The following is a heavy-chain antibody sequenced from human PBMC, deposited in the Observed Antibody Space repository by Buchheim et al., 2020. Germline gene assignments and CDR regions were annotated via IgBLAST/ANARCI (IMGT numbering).Heavy chain of an antibody. D-gene: IGHD3-22*01. CDR3: ARSPNYYDKSFDY. J-gene: IGHJ4*02. Sequence: QVQLQESGPGLVKPSETLSLTCTVSGGSISSYYWNWIRQPPGKGLEWIGYVYYSGSNNYNPSLKSRVPISADTSKNQFSLNLRSVTAADTAVYYCARSPNYYDKSFDYWGQGTL. CDR2: VYYSGSN. CDR1: GGSISSYY. V-gene: IGHV4-59*12.